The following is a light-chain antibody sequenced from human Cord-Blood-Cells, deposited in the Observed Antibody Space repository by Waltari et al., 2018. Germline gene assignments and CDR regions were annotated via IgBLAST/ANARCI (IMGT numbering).Light chain of an antibody. V-gene: IGLV2-11*01. CDR3: CSYAGSYTWV. J-gene: IGLJ3*02. CDR2: DVS. Sequence: QSALTQPRSVSGSPGQSVTISCTGTSSDVGGSNYVSWYQQHPGKAPKLMIYDVSKRPSGVPDRFSGSKSGNTASLTISGLQAEDEADYNCCSYAGSYTWVFGGGTKLTVL. CDR1: SSDVGGSNY.